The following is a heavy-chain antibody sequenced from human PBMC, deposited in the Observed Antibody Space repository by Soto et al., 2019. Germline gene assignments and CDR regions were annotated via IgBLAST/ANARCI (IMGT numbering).Heavy chain of an antibody. D-gene: IGHD3-3*01. J-gene: IGHJ6*02. Sequence: ESLTISCKGSGYSFTSYWISLVRQMPGKGLEWMGRIDPSDSYTNYSPSFQGHVTISADKSISTAYLQWSSLKASDTAMYYCAVQGRITIFGVVIPDPYYYGMDVWGQGTTVTVSS. CDR3: AVQGRITIFGVVIPDPYYYGMDV. V-gene: IGHV5-10-1*01. CDR1: GYSFTSYW. CDR2: IDPSDSYT.